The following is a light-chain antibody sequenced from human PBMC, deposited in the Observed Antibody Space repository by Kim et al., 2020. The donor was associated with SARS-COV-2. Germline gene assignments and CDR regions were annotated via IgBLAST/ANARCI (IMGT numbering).Light chain of an antibody. CDR2: DAS. CDR1: QGVRDK. J-gene: IGKJ4*01. Sequence: ILMTQSPATLSVSPGESATLSCRASQGVRDKLAWYQQKPGQPPRLLIYDASTRATDIPARFSGSGSGTEFTLTISSLQSEDFALYFCQEYNNWPPVTFGGGTKVDIK. V-gene: IGKV3-15*01. CDR3: QEYNNWPPVT.